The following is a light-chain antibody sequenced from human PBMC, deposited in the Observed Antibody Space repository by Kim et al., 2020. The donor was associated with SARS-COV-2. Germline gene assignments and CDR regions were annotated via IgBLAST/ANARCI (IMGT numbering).Light chain of an antibody. CDR3: QQGYRTPYS. J-gene: IGKJ2*03. CDR1: QDINNY. V-gene: IGKV1-39*01. CDR2: AAS. Sequence: DIHMTQSPSSLSTSVGDRVTITCRASQDINNYLNWYQQKPGKAPKLLINAASSLRGGVPSRFSGSGSGTDFTLIISSLQPEDLAAYYCQQGYRTPYSVGQGTKLEI.